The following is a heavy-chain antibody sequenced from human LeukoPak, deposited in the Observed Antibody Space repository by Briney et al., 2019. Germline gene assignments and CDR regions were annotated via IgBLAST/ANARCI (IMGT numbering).Heavy chain of an antibody. CDR2: ISSSSSTI. V-gene: IGHV3-48*01. J-gene: IGHJ6*03. CDR3: ARDCYMDV. CDR1: GFTFSTYS. Sequence: GGSLRLSWAASGFTFSTYSMNWVRQAPGQGLEWVSYISSSSSTIYYADTVKGRFTISRDNAKNSLYLQMNSLRAEDTAVYYCARDCYMDVCGKGTTVTVSS.